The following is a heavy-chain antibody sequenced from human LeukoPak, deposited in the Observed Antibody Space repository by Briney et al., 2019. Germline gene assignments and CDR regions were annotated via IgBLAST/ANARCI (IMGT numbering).Heavy chain of an antibody. CDR3: ARGSHWAGIAAAGDELGY. Sequence: SETLSLTCTVSGVSISSSSYYWGWIRQPPGKGLEWIGSIYYSGSTYHNPSLKSRVTISVDTSKNQFSLKLSSVPAADTAVYYCARGSHWAGIAAAGDELGYWGQGTRVTVSS. J-gene: IGHJ4*02. D-gene: IGHD6-13*01. CDR1: GVSISSSSYY. CDR2: IYYSGST. V-gene: IGHV4-39*07.